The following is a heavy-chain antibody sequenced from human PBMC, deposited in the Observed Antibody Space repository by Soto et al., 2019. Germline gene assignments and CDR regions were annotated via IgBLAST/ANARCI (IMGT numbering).Heavy chain of an antibody. J-gene: IGHJ6*02. Sequence: PVGFQIVCYAAAGLTFRNYGMSWVSQEPGKGLEWVSAISGSGDSTYYADSVKGRFTISRDNSKNTLFLQMNSLRAEDTAVYYCATRRDASYYYYGMDVWGQGTEVTGSS. CDR3: ATRRDASYYYYGMDV. CDR1: GLTFRNYG. CDR2: ISGSGDST. V-gene: IGHV3-23*01. D-gene: IGHD2-2*01.